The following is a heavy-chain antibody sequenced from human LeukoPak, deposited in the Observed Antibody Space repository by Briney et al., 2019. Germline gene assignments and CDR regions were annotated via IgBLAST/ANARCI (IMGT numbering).Heavy chain of an antibody. CDR2: INPNSGGT. J-gene: IGHJ6*02. V-gene: IGHV1-2*02. D-gene: IGHD6-6*01. Sequence: GASVKVSCKASGYTFTGYYMHWVRQAPGQGLEWMGWINPNSGGTNYAQKFQGRVTMTRDTSISTAYMKLSRPRSDDTAVYYCARERIAYYGMDVWGQGTTVTVSS. CDR1: GYTFTGYY. CDR3: ARERIAYYGMDV.